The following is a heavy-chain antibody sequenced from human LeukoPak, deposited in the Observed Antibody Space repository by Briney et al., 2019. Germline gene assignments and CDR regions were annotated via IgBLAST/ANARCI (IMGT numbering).Heavy chain of an antibody. CDR1: GFTFSDYY. Sequence: GGSLRLSCAASGFTFSDYYMNWIRQAPGKGLEWVSYISRSGSAIYYADSVKGRFTISRDNAKNSLYLQMNSLRAEDTAVYYCARNRQSKSSSSNLNWFDPWGQGTLVTVSS. CDR3: ARNRQSKSSSSNLNWFDP. V-gene: IGHV3-11*04. J-gene: IGHJ5*02. CDR2: ISRSGSAI. D-gene: IGHD6-13*01.